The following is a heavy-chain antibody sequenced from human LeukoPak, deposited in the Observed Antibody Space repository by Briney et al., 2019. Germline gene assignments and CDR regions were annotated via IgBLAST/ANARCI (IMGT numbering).Heavy chain of an antibody. Sequence: SETLSLTCAVYGGSFSGYYWSWIRQPPGKGLEWIGEINHSGSTNYNPSLKSRVTISVDTSKNQFSLKLSSVTAADTAVHYCARAPFRGFFDYWGQGTLVTVSS. CDR2: INHSGST. V-gene: IGHV4-34*01. CDR3: ARAPFRGFFDY. D-gene: IGHD3-10*01. CDR1: GGSFSGYY. J-gene: IGHJ4*02.